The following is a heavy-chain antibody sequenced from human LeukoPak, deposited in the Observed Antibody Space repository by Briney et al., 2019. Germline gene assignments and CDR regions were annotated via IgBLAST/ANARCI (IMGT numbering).Heavy chain of an antibody. CDR1: GGSISSGSYY. Sequence: PSQTLSLTCTVSGGSISSGSYYWSWIRQPAGKGLEWIGRIYTSGSTNYNPSLKSRVTISVDTSKNQFSLKLSSVTAADTAVYYCARAGSSSSPYFDYWGQGTLVTVSS. CDR2: IYTSGST. D-gene: IGHD6-6*01. J-gene: IGHJ4*02. CDR3: ARAGSSSSPYFDY. V-gene: IGHV4-61*02.